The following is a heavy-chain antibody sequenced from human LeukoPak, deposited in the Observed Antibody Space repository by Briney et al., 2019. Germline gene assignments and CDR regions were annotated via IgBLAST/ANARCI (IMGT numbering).Heavy chain of an antibody. CDR1: GFTFSSYG. J-gene: IGHJ3*02. CDR2: ISYDGGNK. D-gene: IGHD3-3*01. Sequence: GGSLRLSCAASGFTFSSYGMHWVRQAPGKGLEWVADISYDGGNKYYADSVKGRFTISRDNSKNTLYLQMNSLRAEDTAVYYCAKEGWRITRFFDIWGQGTMVTVSS. CDR3: AKEGWRITRFFDI. V-gene: IGHV3-30*18.